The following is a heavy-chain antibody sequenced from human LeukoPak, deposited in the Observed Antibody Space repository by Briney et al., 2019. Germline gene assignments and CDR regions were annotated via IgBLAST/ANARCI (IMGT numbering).Heavy chain of an antibody. CDR1: GYTFIGYY. Sequence: ASVKVSCKASGYTFIGYYLHWVRQAPGQGLEWMGWINPHNGDTNYAHKFQGRVTMTRDTSITTAYMDLSRLKSDDTAVYYCATVRDIVVGGGPYYFDYWGQGTLVTVSS. CDR3: ATVRDIVVGGGPYYFDY. D-gene: IGHD2-15*01. V-gene: IGHV1-2*07. CDR2: INPHNGDT. J-gene: IGHJ4*02.